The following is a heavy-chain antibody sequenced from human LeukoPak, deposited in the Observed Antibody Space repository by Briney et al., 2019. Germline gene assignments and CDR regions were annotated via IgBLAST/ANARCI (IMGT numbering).Heavy chain of an antibody. Sequence: SETLSLTCSVSGDSISSGGHYWSWLQQPPGKGLEWIGYIYQSGSTYYNPSLKSRVTISTDRSKNQFSLRLNSVTAADTAVYYCARVGGSSGWYPMDYWGQGTLVTVSS. CDR2: IYQSGST. J-gene: IGHJ4*02. V-gene: IGHV4-30-2*01. CDR1: GDSISSGGHY. D-gene: IGHD6-19*01. CDR3: ARVGGSSGWYPMDY.